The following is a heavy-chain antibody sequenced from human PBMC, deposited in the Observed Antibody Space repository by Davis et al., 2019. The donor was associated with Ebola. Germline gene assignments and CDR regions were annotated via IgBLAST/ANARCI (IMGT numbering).Heavy chain of an antibody. D-gene: IGHD3-22*01. J-gene: IGHJ4*02. CDR1: GYTFSRDG. Sequence: SVKVSCKASGYTFSRDGISWVRQARGQRLEWIGWIVVGSGNTNYAQKFQERVTITRDMSTSTAYMELSSLRSEDTAVYYCAADLWYYYDSSGYTHWGQGTLVTVSS. CDR3: AADLWYYYDSSGYTH. V-gene: IGHV1-58*02. CDR2: IVVGSGNT.